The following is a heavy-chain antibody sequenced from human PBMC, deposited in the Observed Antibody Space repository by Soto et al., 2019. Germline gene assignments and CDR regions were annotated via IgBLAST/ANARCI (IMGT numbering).Heavy chain of an antibody. CDR1: GASIITNNYF. D-gene: IGHD4-17*01. V-gene: IGHV4-39*01. J-gene: IGHJ4*02. CDR3: ARRRASDYGGNSHPYYLDR. CDR2: TSYSGRT. Sequence: QLQLQESRPGLVKPSATLSLTCTVSGASIITNNYFGVWIRQSPRRGLELSGSTSYSGRTSNNPSLQSRVTISRDASKNQFSLKLTSVTTADTSLYYCARRRASDYGGNSHPYYLDRWGQGTLVTVSS.